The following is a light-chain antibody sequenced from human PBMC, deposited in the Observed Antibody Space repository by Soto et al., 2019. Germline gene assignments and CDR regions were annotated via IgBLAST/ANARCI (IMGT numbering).Light chain of an antibody. CDR3: SSFTSSRTQV. CDR1: SSDVGGYNY. J-gene: IGLJ3*02. Sequence: QSALTQPASVSGSPGQSITISCTGTSSDVGGYNYVSWYQQHPGRAPKLMIYEVSNRPSGVSDRFSGSKSGNTASLTISGLQAEDEADYYCSSFTSSRTQVLGGGTKLTVL. V-gene: IGLV2-14*01. CDR2: EVS.